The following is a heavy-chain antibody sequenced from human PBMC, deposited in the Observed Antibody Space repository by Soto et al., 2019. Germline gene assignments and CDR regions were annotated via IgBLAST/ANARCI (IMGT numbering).Heavy chain of an antibody. V-gene: IGHV5-51*01. D-gene: IGHD1-7*01. CDR1: GYSFSSYW. CDR2: IFPADSDT. J-gene: IGHJ6*02. Sequence: PGEALKSSCKGSGYSFSSYWIGWVRQMPGKGLEWMGIIFPADSDTRYSPSFQGQVTISADKSTSTAYLQWSSLKASDTAMYYCARRGSRNELYGMDVWGQGTTVTVSS. CDR3: ARRGSRNELYGMDV.